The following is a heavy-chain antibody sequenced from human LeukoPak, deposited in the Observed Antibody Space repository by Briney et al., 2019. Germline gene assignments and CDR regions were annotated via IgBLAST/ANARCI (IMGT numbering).Heavy chain of an antibody. D-gene: IGHD3/OR15-3a*01. CDR3: ARRGVVIRVFLVGFHKEAYYFES. Sequence: GGSLRLYCAGSGITLSNYGMSWVRQAPGKGLEWVAGISDSGGSTKYADPVKGRFTISRDNPKNTLFLQMNSLRADDTAVYFCARRGVVIRVFLVGFHKEAYYFESWGQGALVTVSS. V-gene: IGHV3-23*01. CDR1: GITLSNYG. CDR2: ISDSGGST. J-gene: IGHJ4*02.